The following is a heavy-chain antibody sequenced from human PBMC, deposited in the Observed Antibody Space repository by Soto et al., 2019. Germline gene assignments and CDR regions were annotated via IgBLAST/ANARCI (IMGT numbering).Heavy chain of an antibody. D-gene: IGHD4-17*01. Sequence: EVHLLESGGTLIQPGGSLRLSCAASGFDFSTYAMTWVRQAPGKGLEWVSGITYSGDTTYYADSVKGRFTISRDNFKNTVYLQLNSLRPDDTAMYYCAKDWPGTSSVTSDYSGQGTLVTVSS. V-gene: IGHV3-23*01. CDR2: ITYSGDTT. J-gene: IGHJ4*02. CDR1: GFDFSTYA. CDR3: AKDWPGTSSVTSDY.